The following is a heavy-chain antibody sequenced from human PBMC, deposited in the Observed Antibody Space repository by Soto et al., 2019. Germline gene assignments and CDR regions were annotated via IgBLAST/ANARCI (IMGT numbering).Heavy chain of an antibody. Sequence: PSETLSLTCAVSGYSISSGYYWGWIRQPPGKGLEWIGSIYHSGSTYYNPSLKSRVTISVDTSKNQFSLKLSSVTAADTAVYYCARDQGPDYYGSGSRNYYYYGMDVWGQGTTVTVSS. J-gene: IGHJ6*02. CDR2: IYHSGST. D-gene: IGHD3-10*01. V-gene: IGHV4-38-2*02. CDR1: GYSISSGYY. CDR3: ARDQGPDYYGSGSRNYYYYGMDV.